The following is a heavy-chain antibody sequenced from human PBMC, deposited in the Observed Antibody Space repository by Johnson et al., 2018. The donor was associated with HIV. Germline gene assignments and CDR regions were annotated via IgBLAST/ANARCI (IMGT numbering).Heavy chain of an antibody. V-gene: IGHV3-30*03. CDR2: ISYSGSDT. CDR1: GFSFSTYN. D-gene: IGHD4-17*01. Sequence: QVQLVESGGGVVQPGRSLRLSCAASGFSFSTYNMHWVRHAPGRGLEWVAFISYSGSDTYYVDSVKGRFTVSRDNSENTLYLQMNSLRAEDTAVYYCARSMTTVTVAFDIWGQGTMVTVSS. CDR3: ARSMTTVTVAFDI. J-gene: IGHJ3*02.